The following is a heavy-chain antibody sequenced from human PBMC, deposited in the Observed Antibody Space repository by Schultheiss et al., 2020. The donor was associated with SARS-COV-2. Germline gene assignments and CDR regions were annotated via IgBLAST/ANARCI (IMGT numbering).Heavy chain of an antibody. CDR2: ISSSSSYI. V-gene: IGHV3-21*01. CDR3: ARDSDYGDYVIDY. Sequence: GGSLRLSCIVSGFTFNDYAMTWVRQAPGKGLEWVSSISSSSSYIYYADSVKGRFTISRDNAKNSLYLQMNSLRIEDTAVYYCARDSDYGDYVIDYWGQGTLVTVSS. J-gene: IGHJ4*02. CDR1: GFTFNDYA. D-gene: IGHD4-17*01.